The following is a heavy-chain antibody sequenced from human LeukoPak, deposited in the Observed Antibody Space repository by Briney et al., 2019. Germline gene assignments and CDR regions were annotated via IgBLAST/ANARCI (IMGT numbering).Heavy chain of an antibody. CDR2: IRSKAYGGTT. CDR1: GFTFGDYA. J-gene: IGHJ4*02. V-gene: IGHV3-49*03. CDR3: TRERYYYDSSGYYFDY. D-gene: IGHD3-22*01. Sequence: GRSLRLSCTVSGFTFGDYAMSWFRQAPGKGLEWVGFIRSKAYGGTTEYAASVKGRFTISRDDSKSIAYLQMNSLKTEDTAVYYCTRERYYYDSSGYYFDYWGQGTLVTVSS.